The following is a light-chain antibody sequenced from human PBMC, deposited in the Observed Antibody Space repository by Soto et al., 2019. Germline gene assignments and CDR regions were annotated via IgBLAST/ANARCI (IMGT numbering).Light chain of an antibody. CDR3: QQYGSSPPTWT. V-gene: IGKV3-20*01. J-gene: IGKJ1*01. Sequence: EIVLTQSPGTLSLSPGERATLSCRASQSVSSTYLAWYQQKPGQAPRLLIYGASSRATGIPDRFSGSGSGTDFTLTISRLEPEEFAVYYWQQYGSSPPTWTFGQGTKVEIK. CDR1: QSVSSTY. CDR2: GAS.